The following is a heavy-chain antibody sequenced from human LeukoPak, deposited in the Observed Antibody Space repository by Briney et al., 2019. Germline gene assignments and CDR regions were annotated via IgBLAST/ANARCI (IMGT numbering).Heavy chain of an antibody. D-gene: IGHD2-2*01. CDR3: ARAPVYQLLFYGMDV. Sequence: ASVKVSCKASGYTFTTHDINWVRQATGQGLEWMGWMNPNSGNTGCAQKFQGRVTMTRNTSISTAYMELSSLRSEDTAVYYCARAPVYQLLFYGMDVWGQGTTVTVSS. J-gene: IGHJ6*02. CDR2: MNPNSGNT. V-gene: IGHV1-8*01. CDR1: GYTFTTHD.